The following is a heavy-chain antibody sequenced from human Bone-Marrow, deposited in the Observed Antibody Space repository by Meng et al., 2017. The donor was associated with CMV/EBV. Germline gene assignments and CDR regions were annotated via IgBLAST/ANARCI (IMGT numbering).Heavy chain of an antibody. J-gene: IGHJ2*01. CDR2: TYDGVRDS. CDR3: ARGGPYVKEGLGEWYLDL. D-gene: IGHD1-26*01. V-gene: IGHV3-23*03. Sequence: GGSLRLSCAASGFSSTSFGMNWVRQIPGKGLQWIANTYDGVRDSRYADSVKGRFTISRDNTKYMLYLQMNSLRVEDTAIYYCARGGPYVKEGLGEWYLDLWGRGTLVTVSS. CDR1: GFSSTSFG.